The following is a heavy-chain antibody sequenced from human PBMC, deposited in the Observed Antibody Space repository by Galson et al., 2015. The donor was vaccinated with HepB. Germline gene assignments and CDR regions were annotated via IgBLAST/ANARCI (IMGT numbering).Heavy chain of an antibody. CDR3: ARGPWFGELTGILVLLH. V-gene: IGHV1-18*04. CDR2: INPYNGNT. D-gene: IGHD3-10*01. CDR1: GYTFTSYG. Sequence: SVKVSCKASGYTFTSYGISYVRQAPGQGLEWVGWINPYNGNTNYAQKFQGRVTMTTDTSTSTAYMELRSLRSDDTAVYYCARGPWFGELTGILVLLHWGQGTLVTVSS. J-gene: IGHJ1*01.